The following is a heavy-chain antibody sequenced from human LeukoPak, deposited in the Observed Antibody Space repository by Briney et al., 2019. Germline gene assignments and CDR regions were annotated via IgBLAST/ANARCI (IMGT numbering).Heavy chain of an antibody. J-gene: IGHJ3*02. Sequence: PSETLSLTYTVSGGSVSNYYWSWIRQPPGKGLEWIGYIFYSGSTSYNPSLKSRVTISSDTSKNQFSLRLTSVTAADTAVYYCARDLAGYDADAFDIWGQGTMVTVSS. V-gene: IGHV4-59*02. D-gene: IGHD3-3*01. CDR3: ARDLAGYDADAFDI. CDR1: GGSVSNYY. CDR2: IFYSGST.